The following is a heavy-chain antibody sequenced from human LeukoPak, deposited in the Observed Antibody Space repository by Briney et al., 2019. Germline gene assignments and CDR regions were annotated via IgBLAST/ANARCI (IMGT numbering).Heavy chain of an antibody. CDR2: ISYDGSNK. CDR1: GFTFSNYA. V-gene: IGHV3-30*04. Sequence: GGSLRLSCSASGFTFSNYAMHWVRQAPGKGLEWVAVISYDGSNKYYADSVKGRFTISRDNSKNTLYLEMNSLRAEDTAVYYCAKDRVSSGWYEYFQYWGQGTLVTVSS. J-gene: IGHJ1*01. CDR3: AKDRVSSGWYEYFQY. D-gene: IGHD6-19*01.